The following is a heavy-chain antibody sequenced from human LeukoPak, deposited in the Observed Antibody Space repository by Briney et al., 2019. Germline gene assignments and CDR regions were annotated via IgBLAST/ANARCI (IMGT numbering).Heavy chain of an antibody. CDR1: RGTFISYA. J-gene: IGHJ4*02. CDR2: IFPIFGTA. V-gene: IGHV1-69*13. CDR3: ARGVIAAEPTRIDY. D-gene: IGHD6-13*01. Sequence: AVKVSCMASRGTFISYAIRGVRQAPGQGGERVGGIFPIFGTANYAQKFQGRVTITADEFTSTAYIELCSLRSEDTAMYYCARGVIAAEPTRIDYWGQGTLVTVSS.